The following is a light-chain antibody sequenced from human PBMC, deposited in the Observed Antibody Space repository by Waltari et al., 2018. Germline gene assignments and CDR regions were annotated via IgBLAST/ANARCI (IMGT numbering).Light chain of an antibody. Sequence: QSALTQPASVSGSPGQSITISCTGTSSDVGGYNFVSWYQHHPGKAPKLLIYDVNNRPSVVSDRFSGSKSVNTASLTISGLQAEDEADYYCSSYTSSTSVVFGGGTQLTVL. CDR1: SSDVGGYNF. J-gene: IGLJ2*01. CDR3: SSYTSSTSVV. CDR2: DVN. V-gene: IGLV2-14*03.